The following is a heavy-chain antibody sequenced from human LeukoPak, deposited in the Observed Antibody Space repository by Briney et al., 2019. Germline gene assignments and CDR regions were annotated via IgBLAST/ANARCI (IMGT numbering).Heavy chain of an antibody. J-gene: IGHJ6*03. CDR2: IIPIFGTA. D-gene: IGHD4-17*01. Sequence: ASVKVSCKTSGYSFTDYYMHWVRQAPGQGLEWMGGIIPIFGTANYAQKFQGRVTITTDESTSTAYMELSSLRSEDTAVYYCASMPHQSDYGDNGQPSYYYYYYMDVWGKGTTVTVSS. CDR1: GYSFTDYY. V-gene: IGHV1-69*05. CDR3: ASMPHQSDYGDNGQPSYYYYYYMDV.